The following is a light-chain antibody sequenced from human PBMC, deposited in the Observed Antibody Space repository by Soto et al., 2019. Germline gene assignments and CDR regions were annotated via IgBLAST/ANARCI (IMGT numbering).Light chain of an antibody. J-gene: IGLJ1*01. Sequence: QSVLTQPASVSGSPGQSITISCTGTSCDIGSDNRVSWYQQHPGKAPKLIIYEVTDRPSGVSNRFSGSKSGNTASLTISGLKAEDEAEYYCSSYPNINTRACVFGTGTKLTVL. CDR1: SCDIGSDNR. CDR2: EVT. V-gene: IGLV2-14*01. CDR3: SSYPNINTRACV.